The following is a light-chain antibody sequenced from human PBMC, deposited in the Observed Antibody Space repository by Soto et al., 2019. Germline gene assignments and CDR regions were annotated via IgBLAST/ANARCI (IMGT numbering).Light chain of an antibody. J-gene: IGKJ4*01. CDR3: QQRSDLLLT. V-gene: IGKV3-11*01. CDR1: KTVNNS. CDR2: DAS. Sequence: IVLTQSPATLSLSPGERATLSCRASKTVNNSLAWYQQKPGQAPRLLIYDASNRATGIPPRFSGSGSGTDFTLTITSLKPEDFAVYYCQQRSDLLLTFGGGTKVEI.